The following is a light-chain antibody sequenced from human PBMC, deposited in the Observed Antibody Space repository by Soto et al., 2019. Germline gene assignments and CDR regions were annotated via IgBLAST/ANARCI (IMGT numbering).Light chain of an antibody. CDR2: GAS. J-gene: IGKJ5*01. CDR1: QSISSN. CDR3: QQYDNWPPLT. Sequence: SPATLSVSPGERATLSCRASQSISSNLAWYQQKPGQAPRLLIYGASTRATGFPARFSGSGSGTEFTLTISSLQSEDSAVYFCQQYDNWPPLTFGQGTRLEIK. V-gene: IGKV3-15*01.